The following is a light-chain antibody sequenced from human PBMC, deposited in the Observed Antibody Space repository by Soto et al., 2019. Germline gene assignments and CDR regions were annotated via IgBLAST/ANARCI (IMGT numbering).Light chain of an antibody. CDR1: QSAGNF. CDR3: QQHNQWPIT. CDR2: YIS. V-gene: IGKV3D-15*01. J-gene: IGKJ5*01. Sequence: EIVMTQSPATLSVSPGETASLSCRASQSAGNFLAWYQQKHGQAPRLLIYYISTRATGIPARFSGSGSGTEFTLTINSLQSEDSAVYYCQQHNQWPITFGQGTRLEIK.